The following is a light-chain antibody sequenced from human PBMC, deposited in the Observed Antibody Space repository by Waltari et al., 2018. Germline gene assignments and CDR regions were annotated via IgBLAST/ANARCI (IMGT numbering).Light chain of an antibody. Sequence: TCGGNNIGTKSVHWYQQKPGQAPLVVVYDNSAQASGIPERFSGSNSGNTATLTISRVEAGDEADFYCQVWDSTSDHQVFGTGTKVTVL. CDR1: NIGTKS. CDR2: DNS. V-gene: IGLV3-21*02. J-gene: IGLJ1*01. CDR3: QVWDSTSDHQV.